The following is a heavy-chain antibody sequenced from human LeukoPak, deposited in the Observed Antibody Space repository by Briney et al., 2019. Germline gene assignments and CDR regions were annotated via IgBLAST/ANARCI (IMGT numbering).Heavy chain of an antibody. J-gene: IGHJ4*02. CDR2: IYYSGST. V-gene: IGHV4-39*07. CDR3: ARVPTVTFFDY. Sequence: NPSETLSLTCTVSGGSISSSSYYWGWIRQPPGKGLEWIGNIYYSGSTYYNPSLKSRVTISVDTSKNQFSLKLSSVTAADTAVYYCARVPTVTFFDYWGQGTLVTVSS. CDR1: GGSISSSSYY. D-gene: IGHD4-17*01.